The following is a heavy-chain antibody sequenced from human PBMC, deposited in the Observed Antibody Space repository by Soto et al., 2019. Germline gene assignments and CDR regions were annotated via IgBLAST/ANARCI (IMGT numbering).Heavy chain of an antibody. Sequence: EVQLLESGGGLVQPGGSLRLSCAASGFTFNNYAMTWVRQAPGKGLEWVSAISGGGDTTFYADSVKGRFTVSRDGSENTLYLQMSSPRAEDTALYYCAKGRGGSGSLTPRVDFWGQGTLVTVSS. V-gene: IGHV3-23*01. CDR3: AKGRGGSGSLTPRVDF. J-gene: IGHJ4*02. D-gene: IGHD3-10*01. CDR1: GFTFNNYA. CDR2: ISGGGDTT.